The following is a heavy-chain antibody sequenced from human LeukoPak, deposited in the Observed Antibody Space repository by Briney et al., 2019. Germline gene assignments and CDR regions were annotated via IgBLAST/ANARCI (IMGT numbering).Heavy chain of an antibody. D-gene: IGHD6-13*01. CDR2: ISSNGINT. CDR3: AKHGEYSSSFGY. V-gene: IGHV3-64*04. CDR1: GFTFSTYA. J-gene: IGHJ4*02. Sequence: GGSLRLSCSASGFTFSTYAMHCVRQAPGKGLEYVSGISSNGINTYYADSVKGRFTISRDNSKNTLYLQMNSLRAEDTAVYYCAKHGEYSSSFGYWGQGTLVTVSS.